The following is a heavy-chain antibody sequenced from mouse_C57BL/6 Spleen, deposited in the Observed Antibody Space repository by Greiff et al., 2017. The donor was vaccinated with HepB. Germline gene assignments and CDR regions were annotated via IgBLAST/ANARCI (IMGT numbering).Heavy chain of an antibody. CDR1: GYTFTSYG. D-gene: IGHD2-4*01. J-gene: IGHJ3*01. CDR2: IYPRSGNT. V-gene: IGHV1-81*01. CDR3: ARWTYYDYDGAWFAY. Sequence: QVQLQQSGAELARPGASVKLSCKASGYTFTSYGISWVKQRTGQGLEWIGEIYPRSGNTYYNEKFKGKATLTADKSSSTAYMELRSLTSEDSAVYFCARWTYYDYDGAWFAYWGQGTLVTVSA.